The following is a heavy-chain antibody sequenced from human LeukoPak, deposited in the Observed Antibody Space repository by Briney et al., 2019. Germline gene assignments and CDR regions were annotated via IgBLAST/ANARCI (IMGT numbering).Heavy chain of an antibody. D-gene: IGHD2-15*01. J-gene: IGHJ3*02. V-gene: IGHV4-4*07. CDR1: GGSINNYY. CDR3: ARGRYCSADICSGGDAFDI. Sequence: PSETLSLTCTVSGGSINNYYWCWIRQPAGKGLEWIGRIYTRGSTNYNPSLKNRVTMSVDTSKNQFSLKLSSVTAADTAVYYCARGRYCSADICSGGDAFDIWGQGTMVSVSS. CDR2: IYTRGST.